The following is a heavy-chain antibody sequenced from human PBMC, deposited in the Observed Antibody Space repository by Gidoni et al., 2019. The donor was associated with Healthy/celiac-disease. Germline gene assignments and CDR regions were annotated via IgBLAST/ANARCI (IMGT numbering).Heavy chain of an antibody. V-gene: IGHV2-5*02. CDR3: AHGPGGILTGYYPPFDYFDY. Sequence: QITLKESGPTLVKPTQTLTLTCTFSGFSLSTSGVGVCWSRQPPGKALAWLALIYWDDDKRYSPSLKSRLTITKDTSKNQGVLTMTNMDPVDTATYYCAHGPGGILTGYYPPFDYFDYWGQGTLVTVSS. J-gene: IGHJ4*02. D-gene: IGHD3-9*01. CDR2: IYWDDDK. CDR1: GFSLSTSGVG.